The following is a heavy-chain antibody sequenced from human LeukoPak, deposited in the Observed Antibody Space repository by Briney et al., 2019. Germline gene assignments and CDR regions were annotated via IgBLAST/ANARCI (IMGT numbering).Heavy chain of an antibody. CDR2: ISRSGSA. J-gene: IGHJ4*02. D-gene: IGHD3-22*01. CDR1: GGSFSGCY. CDR3: ARAHHYDSSADYDHRFDY. Sequence: SETLSLTCAVYGGSFSGCYWSLIRKPPGKGLEWIGEISRSGSANYNPSLKSRLTISIDTSKSEVSLKLNSVTAADTAVYYGARAHHYDSSADYDHRFDYWGQGSLVTVSS. V-gene: IGHV4-34*01.